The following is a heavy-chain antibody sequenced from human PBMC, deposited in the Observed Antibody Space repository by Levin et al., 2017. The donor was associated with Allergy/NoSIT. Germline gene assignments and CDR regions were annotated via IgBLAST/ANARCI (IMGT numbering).Heavy chain of an antibody. CDR1: GFTFSSYA. CDR3: AKPLPDSSSWYPPPYYYYYGMDV. D-gene: IGHD6-13*01. V-gene: IGHV3-23*01. CDR2: ISGSGGST. Sequence: LSLTCAASGFTFSSYAMSWVRQAPGKGLEWVSAISGSGGSTYYADSVKGRFTISRDNSKNTLYLQMNSLRAEDTAVYYCAKPLPDSSSWYPPPYYYYYGMDVWGQGTTVTVSS. J-gene: IGHJ6*02.